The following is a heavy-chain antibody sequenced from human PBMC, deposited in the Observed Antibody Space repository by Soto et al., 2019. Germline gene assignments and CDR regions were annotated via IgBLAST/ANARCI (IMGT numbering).Heavy chain of an antibody. CDR3: ARPSDCSGGSCYPLGYYGMDV. V-gene: IGHV1-2*02. Sequence: GASVKVSCKVSGYTFTGYYMHWVRQAPGQGLEWMGWINPNSGGTNYAQKFQGRVTMTRDTSISTAYMELSRLRSDDTAVYYCARPSDCSGGSCYPLGYYGMDVWGQGTTVTVSS. CDR2: INPNSGGT. J-gene: IGHJ6*02. CDR1: GYTFTGYY. D-gene: IGHD2-15*01.